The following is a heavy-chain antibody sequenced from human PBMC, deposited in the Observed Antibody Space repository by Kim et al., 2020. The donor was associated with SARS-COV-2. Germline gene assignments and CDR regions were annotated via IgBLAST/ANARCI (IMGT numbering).Heavy chain of an antibody. J-gene: IGHJ6*02. CDR3: ARDFESWNLYYYGMDV. CDR1: GFTFSSYG. V-gene: IGHV3-33*01. D-gene: IGHD1-1*01. Sequence: GGSLRLSCAASGFTFSSYGMHWVRQAPGKGLEWVAVIWYDGSNKYYADSVKGRFTISRDNSKNTLYLQMNSLRAEDTAVYYCARDFESWNLYYYGMDVWGQGTTVTVSS. CDR2: IWYDGSNK.